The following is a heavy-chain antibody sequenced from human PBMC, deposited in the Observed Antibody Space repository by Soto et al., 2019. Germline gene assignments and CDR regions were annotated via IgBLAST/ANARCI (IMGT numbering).Heavy chain of an antibody. J-gene: IGHJ6*02. CDR1: GGTFSSYK. Sequence: QVQLVQSGAEVKKPGSSVKVSCKASGGTFSSYKISWVRQAPGQGLEWMGRIIPILGRANYAQKFQVRVTITADQSTSTAYMELSSLRDEDTAVYYCAGHGTDVWGQGTPVTVSS. CDR3: AGHGTDV. CDR2: IIPILGRA. V-gene: IGHV1-69*02.